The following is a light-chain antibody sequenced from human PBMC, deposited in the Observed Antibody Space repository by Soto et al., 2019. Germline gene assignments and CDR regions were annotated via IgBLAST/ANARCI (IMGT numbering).Light chain of an antibody. CDR3: QQYNNWWT. Sequence: EIVMTQPPATLSVSPGERATLSCRASQRVSSSLAWYQQKPGQAPRLLIYGASTRATGIPARFSGSGSGTEFTLTINILQSEDFAVYYCQQYNNWWTFGQGTKVDIK. V-gene: IGKV3-15*01. CDR2: GAS. J-gene: IGKJ1*01. CDR1: QRVSSS.